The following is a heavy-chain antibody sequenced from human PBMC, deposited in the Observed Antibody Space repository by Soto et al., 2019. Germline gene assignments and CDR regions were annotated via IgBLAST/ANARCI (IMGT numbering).Heavy chain of an antibody. D-gene: IGHD3-16*01. Sequence: VQLVESGGGLVQPGGSLRLSCAASGFTFSSYWMHWVRQSPGEGLVWVSRIMSDGSGTTYADSVKGRFTISRDNAKNTLYLQMNSLRAEDTAVYHCARSRGSGGVEYNMDVWGQGTTVTVSS. CDR2: IMSDGSGT. CDR1: GFTFSSYW. CDR3: ARSRGSGGVEYNMDV. J-gene: IGHJ6*02. V-gene: IGHV3-74*01.